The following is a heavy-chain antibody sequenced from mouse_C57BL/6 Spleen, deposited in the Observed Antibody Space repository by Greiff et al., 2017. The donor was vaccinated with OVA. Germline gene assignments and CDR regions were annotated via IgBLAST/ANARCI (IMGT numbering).Heavy chain of an antibody. CDR1: GYSITSGYY. J-gene: IGHJ3*01. V-gene: IGHV3-6*01. D-gene: IGHD2-1*01. CDR3: SSGNYPFAY. CDR2: ISYDGSN. Sequence: DVKLQESGPGLVKPSQSLSLTCSVTGYSITSGYYWNWIRQFPGNKLEWMGYISYDGSNNYNPSLKNRISITRDTSKNQFFLKLNSVTTEDTATYYCSSGNYPFAYWGQGTLVTVSA.